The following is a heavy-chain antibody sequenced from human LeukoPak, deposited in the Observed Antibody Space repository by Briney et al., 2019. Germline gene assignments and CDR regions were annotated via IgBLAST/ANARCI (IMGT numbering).Heavy chain of an antibody. CDR2: FDPEDGET. Sequence: ASVKASCKVSGYTLTELSMHWVRQAPGKGLEWMGGFDPEDGETIYAQKFQGRVTMTEDTSTDTAYMELSSLRSEDTAVYYCATGRGYSYGLDYWGQGTLVTVSS. CDR1: GYTLTELS. CDR3: ATGRGYSYGLDY. D-gene: IGHD5-18*01. V-gene: IGHV1-24*01. J-gene: IGHJ4*02.